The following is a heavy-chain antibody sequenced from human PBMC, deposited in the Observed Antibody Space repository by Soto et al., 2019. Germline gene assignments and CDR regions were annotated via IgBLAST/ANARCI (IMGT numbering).Heavy chain of an antibody. J-gene: IGHJ4*02. CDR3: AGVASGSTWYYFDY. CDR1: GDTFTKYA. V-gene: IGHV1-69*06. CDR2: IVPVFGTL. D-gene: IGHD3-10*01. Sequence: QLQLVQSGAEVKKPGSSVRVSCKASGDTFTKYAISWLRQAPGQGLEWMGGIVPVFGTLNHAQRFKGRVTITADKSTSSSYVELTRLTAEDTAGYYCAGVASGSTWYYFDYWGQGTLVTVSS.